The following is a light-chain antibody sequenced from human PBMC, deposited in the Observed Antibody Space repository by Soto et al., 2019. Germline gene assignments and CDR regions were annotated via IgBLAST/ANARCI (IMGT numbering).Light chain of an antibody. CDR1: HSVDTSL. V-gene: IGKV3D-20*01. CDR2: DAS. J-gene: IGKJ1*01. Sequence: ELVMTQSPAPLLFFPWKGSTLSSGPSHSVDTSLIAWFQLKPGQPPRLLIYDASTRATGIPARFSGSWSGAEFTLTISRLQSEDFALYYCQQYGHSLPLTFGQGTRVEIK. CDR3: QQYGHSLPLT.